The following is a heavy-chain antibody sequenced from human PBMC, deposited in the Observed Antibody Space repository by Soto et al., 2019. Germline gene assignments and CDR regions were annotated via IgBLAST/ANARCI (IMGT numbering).Heavy chain of an antibody. V-gene: IGHV1-24*01. CDR2: FDPEDGET. D-gene: IGHD6-13*01. J-gene: IGHJ6*02. CDR3: ATGMVHCSSFLRRYYYYGMDV. Sequence: VASVKVSCKVSGYTLTELSMHWVRQAPGKGLEWMGGFDPEDGETIYAQKFQGRVTMTEDTSTDTAYMELSSLRSEDTAVYYCATGMVHCSSFLRRYYYYGMDVWGQGTTVTVSS. CDR1: GYTLTELS.